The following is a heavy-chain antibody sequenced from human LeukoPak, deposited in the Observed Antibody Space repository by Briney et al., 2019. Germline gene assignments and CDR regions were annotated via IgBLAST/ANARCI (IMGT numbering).Heavy chain of an antibody. Sequence: SETPSLTCTVSGGSISSYYWSWIRQPPGKGLEWIGYIYYSGSTNYNPSLKSRVTISVDTSKNLCSLRLSSVTAADTAVYYCARHAIYSGGYSYWFDPWGLGTLVSVSS. CDR1: GGSISSYY. CDR3: ARHAIYSGGYSYWFDP. V-gene: IGHV4-59*08. J-gene: IGHJ5*02. D-gene: IGHD1-26*01. CDR2: IYYSGST.